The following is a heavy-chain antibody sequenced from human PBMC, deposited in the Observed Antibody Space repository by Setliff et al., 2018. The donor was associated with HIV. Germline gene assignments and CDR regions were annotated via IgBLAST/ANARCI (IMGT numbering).Heavy chain of an antibody. J-gene: IGHJ4*02. D-gene: IGHD3-3*01. V-gene: IGHV5-51*01. CDR2: IWPDDSDT. CDR1: GYSFTNYW. Sequence: GESLKISCKASGYSFTNYWVGWVRQMPGNGLEWVGLIWPDDSDTIYGPSFQGQVTLSADKSITTVYLQWNSLKAPDTAIYYCARLSKFYDFWTPNYWGQGTLVTVSS. CDR3: ARLSKFYDFWTPNY.